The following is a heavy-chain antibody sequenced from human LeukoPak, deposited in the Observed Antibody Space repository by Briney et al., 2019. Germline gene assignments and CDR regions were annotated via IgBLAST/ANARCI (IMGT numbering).Heavy chain of an antibody. CDR3: ASSPSSGYDYIGAFDI. CDR2: TYYRSKWYN. D-gene: IGHD5-12*01. J-gene: IGHJ3*02. Sequence: SQTLSLICAISGDSVSSNSAAWNWIRQSPSRGLEWLGRTYYRSKWYNDYAVSVKSRITIKPDTSKNQFSLQLNSVTPEDTAVYYCASSPSSGYDYIGAFDIWGQGTMVTVSS. CDR1: GDSVSSNSAA. V-gene: IGHV6-1*01.